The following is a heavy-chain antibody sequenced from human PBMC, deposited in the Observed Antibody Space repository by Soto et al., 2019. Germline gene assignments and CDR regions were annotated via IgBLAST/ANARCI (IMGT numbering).Heavy chain of an antibody. CDR2: INPNSGGT. V-gene: IGHV1-2*02. Sequence: QVQMVQSGAEVKKPGASVRVSCKTSGYSFTDYYIHWVRQAPGQGLEWMGWINPNSGGTNYARKFQGRVTLTRDTSINTAYMELSSLTSDDTAVFHCARGGYCHTVNCYEGYYYGMDVWGQGTTVSVSS. D-gene: IGHD2-2*03. CDR1: GYSFTDYY. J-gene: IGHJ6*02. CDR3: ARGGYCHTVNCYEGYYYGMDV.